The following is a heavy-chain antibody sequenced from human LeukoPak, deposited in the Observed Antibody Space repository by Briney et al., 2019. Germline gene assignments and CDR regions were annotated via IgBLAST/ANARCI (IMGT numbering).Heavy chain of an antibody. CDR3: AGSKSGWYYY. D-gene: IGHD6-19*01. Sequence: SETLSLTCTVSGGSISSYYWSWIRQPPGKGLEWIGYIYYSGSTNYNPSLKSRVTISVDTSKNQFSLKLSSVTAADTAVYYCAGSKSGWYYYWGQGTLVTVSS. CDR1: GGSISSYY. CDR2: IYYSGST. V-gene: IGHV4-59*01. J-gene: IGHJ4*02.